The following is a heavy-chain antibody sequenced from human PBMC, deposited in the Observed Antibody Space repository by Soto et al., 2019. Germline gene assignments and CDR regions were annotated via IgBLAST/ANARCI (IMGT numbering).Heavy chain of an antibody. CDR1: GFTFSDHY. CDR2: TRNKANSYTT. CDR3: VRASGDYSFAF. V-gene: IGHV3-72*01. D-gene: IGHD1-26*01. J-gene: IGHJ4*02. Sequence: EVQLVESGGGLVQPGGSLRLSCAASGFTFSDHYMDWVRQAPGKGLEWVGRTRNKANSYTTEYAASVKGRFTISRDDSKNSLYLQTNSLETEDTAVYYCVRASGDYSFAFWGQGTLVTVSS.